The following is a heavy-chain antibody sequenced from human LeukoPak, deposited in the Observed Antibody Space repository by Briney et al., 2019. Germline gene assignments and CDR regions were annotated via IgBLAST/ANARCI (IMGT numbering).Heavy chain of an antibody. V-gene: IGHV5-51*01. CDR3: ALFGTYASDY. CDR1: GYSFTSYW. J-gene: IGHJ4*02. Sequence: GESLKISWKGSGYSFTSYWIGWGRQMPGKGLEGMGIIYPGDSDTRYSPCFQGQVTISADKSITTAYLQWSSLKAPDTAMYYCALFGTYASDYWGQGTLVTVSS. D-gene: IGHD1-26*01. CDR2: IYPGDSDT.